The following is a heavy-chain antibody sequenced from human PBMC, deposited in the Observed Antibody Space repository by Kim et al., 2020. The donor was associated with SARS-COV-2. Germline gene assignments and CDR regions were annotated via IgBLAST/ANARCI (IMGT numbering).Heavy chain of an antibody. J-gene: IGHJ4*02. CDR3: ASLVRAADFDY. D-gene: IGHD3-10*02. V-gene: IGHV3-74*01. Sequence: ADAGKGRFTSARDNAKNTLYLQMNRLRAEDTAVYYCASLVRAADFDYWGQGTLVTVSS.